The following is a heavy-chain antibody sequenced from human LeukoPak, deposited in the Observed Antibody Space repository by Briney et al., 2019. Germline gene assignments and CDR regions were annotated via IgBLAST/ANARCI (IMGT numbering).Heavy chain of an antibody. V-gene: IGHV4-39*07. CDR1: GGSISSSSYY. J-gene: IGHJ4*02. D-gene: IGHD3-10*01. CDR2: IYYSGST. Sequence: PSEPLSLTCTVSGGSISSSSYYWGWIRQPPGKGLEWIGSIYYSGSTYYNPSLKSRVTISVDTSKNQFSLKLSSVTAADTAVYYCARVTMVRGVIIPYYFDYWGQGTLVTVSS. CDR3: ARVTMVRGVIIPYYFDY.